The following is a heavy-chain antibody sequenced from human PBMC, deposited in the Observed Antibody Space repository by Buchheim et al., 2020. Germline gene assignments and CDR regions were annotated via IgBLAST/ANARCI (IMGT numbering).Heavy chain of an antibody. CDR2: IYYSGST. Sequence: QLQLQESGPGLVKPSETLSLTCTVSGGSISSSSYYWGWIRPPPGKGLEWIGSIYYSGSTYYNPSLKSRVTISVDTSKNQFSLKLSSVTAADTAVYYCARAAMVRGGSRAFDIWGQGT. J-gene: IGHJ3*02. CDR1: GGSISSSSYY. CDR3: ARAAMVRGGSRAFDI. D-gene: IGHD3-10*01. V-gene: IGHV4-39*01.